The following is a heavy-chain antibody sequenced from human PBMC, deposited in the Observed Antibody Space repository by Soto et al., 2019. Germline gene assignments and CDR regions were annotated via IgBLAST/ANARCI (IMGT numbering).Heavy chain of an antibody. CDR1: GGTFSSYA. D-gene: IGHD3-22*01. Sequence: QVQLVQSGAEVKKPGSSVKVSCKASGGTFSSYAISWVRQAPGQGLERMGGIIPIFGTANYAQKFQGRVTITADESTSTAYMELSSLRSEDTAVYYCARVWKDSTPWGWFDPWGQGTLVTVSS. V-gene: IGHV1-69*01. J-gene: IGHJ5*02. CDR2: IIPIFGTA. CDR3: ARVWKDSTPWGWFDP.